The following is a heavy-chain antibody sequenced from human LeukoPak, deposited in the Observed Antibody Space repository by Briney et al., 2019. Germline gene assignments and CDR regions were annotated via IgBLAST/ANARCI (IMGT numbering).Heavy chain of an antibody. Sequence: ASVKVSCKASGGTFSSYAISWVRQAPGQGLEWMGGIIPIFGTANYAQKFQGRVTITADESTSTAYMELSSLRSEDTAVYYCASRQRYDYVWGSYRYPYYYYGMDVWGQGTTVTVSS. CDR1: GGTFSSYA. J-gene: IGHJ6*02. V-gene: IGHV1-69*13. CDR3: ASRQRYDYVWGSYRYPYYYYGMDV. D-gene: IGHD3-16*02. CDR2: IIPIFGTA.